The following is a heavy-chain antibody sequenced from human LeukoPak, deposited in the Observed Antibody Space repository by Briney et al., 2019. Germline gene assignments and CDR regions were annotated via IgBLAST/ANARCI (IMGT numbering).Heavy chain of an antibody. CDR3: ARGPPGLQEGY. V-gene: IGHV3-30-3*01. J-gene: IGHJ4*02. D-gene: IGHD5-24*01. Sequence: PGRSLRLSCEASGITFNKYRIHWVRQAPGKGLEWVAVISYDGTNENYADSVKGRFTISRDNAKNSLYLQMNGLRAEDTAVYFCARGPPGLQEGYWGQGTLVTVSS. CDR1: GITFNKYR. CDR2: ISYDGTNE.